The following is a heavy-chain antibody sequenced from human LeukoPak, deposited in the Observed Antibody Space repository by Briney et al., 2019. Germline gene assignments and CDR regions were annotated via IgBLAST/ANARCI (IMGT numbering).Heavy chain of an antibody. D-gene: IGHD2-2*01. Sequence: GGSLRLSCVASGFTFSRYWMHWVRQAPGKGLVWVSRINSDGRSTNYADSVKGRFSISRDNAENTLYLQMNSLRAEDTAVYYCATLTTSRGIVVVPAAETSAVDYWGQGTLVTVSS. J-gene: IGHJ4*02. CDR2: INSDGRST. CDR1: GFTFSRYW. V-gene: IGHV3-74*01. CDR3: ATLTTSRGIVVVPAAETSAVDY.